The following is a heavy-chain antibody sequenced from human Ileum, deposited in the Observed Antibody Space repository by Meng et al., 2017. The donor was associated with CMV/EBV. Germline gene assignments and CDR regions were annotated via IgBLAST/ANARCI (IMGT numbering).Heavy chain of an antibody. CDR1: GFTFSSYW. D-gene: IGHD4-11*01. J-gene: IGHJ3*02. Sequence: GESLKISCAASGFTFSSYWMSWVRQAPGKGLEWVANIKQDGSEKYYVDSVKGRFTISRDNAKNSLYLQMNSLRAEDTAVYYCATYSKDSLDIWGQGTMVTVSS. CDR3: ATYSKDSLDI. V-gene: IGHV3-7*01. CDR2: IKQDGSEK.